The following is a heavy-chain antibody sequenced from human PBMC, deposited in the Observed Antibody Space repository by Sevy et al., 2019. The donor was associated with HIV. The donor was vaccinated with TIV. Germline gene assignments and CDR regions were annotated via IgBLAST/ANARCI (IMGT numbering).Heavy chain of an antibody. D-gene: IGHD3-10*01. CDR3: VKDAGGPAAMVRGVSAFAI. CDR2: ISSNGGST. Sequence: GGSLRLSCSASGFTFSSYAMHWVRQAPGKGLEYVSAISSNGGSTYYADSVKGRFTISRDNSKNTLYLQMSSLRAEDTAVYYCVKDAGGPAAMVRGVSAFAIWGQGTMVTLSS. CDR1: GFTFSSYA. J-gene: IGHJ3*02. V-gene: IGHV3-64D*06.